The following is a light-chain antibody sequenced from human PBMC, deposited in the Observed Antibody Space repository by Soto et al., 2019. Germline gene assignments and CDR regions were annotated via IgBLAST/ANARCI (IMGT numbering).Light chain of an antibody. CDR3: QQYGSSRRT. CDR2: GAS. V-gene: IGKV3-20*01. J-gene: IGKJ1*01. Sequence: EVVLTQSPGTLSLSRCERATLSCRASERIYSAYLGWYQQKPGQAPRLLIYGASSRATGIPDRFSGSGSGTDFTLTISRLEPEDFAVYYCQQYGSSRRTFGQGTKVDIK. CDR1: ERIYSAY.